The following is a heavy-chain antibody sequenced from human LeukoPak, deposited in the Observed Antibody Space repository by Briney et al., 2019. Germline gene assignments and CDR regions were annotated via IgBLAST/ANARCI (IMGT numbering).Heavy chain of an antibody. D-gene: IGHD6-13*01. Sequence: ASVKVSCKASGYTFTSYGISWVRQAPGQGLEWMGWISAYNGNTNYAQKLQGRVTMTTDTSTSTAYMELRSLRSDDTAVYYCARDAHSSSWYGGYYYYGMDVWGQGTTVTVSS. CDR3: ARDAHSSSWYGGYYYYGMDV. CDR2: ISAYNGNT. J-gene: IGHJ6*02. CDR1: GYTFTSYG. V-gene: IGHV1-18*01.